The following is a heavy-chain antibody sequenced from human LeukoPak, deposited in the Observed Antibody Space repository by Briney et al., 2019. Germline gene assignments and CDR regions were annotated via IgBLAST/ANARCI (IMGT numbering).Heavy chain of an antibody. J-gene: IGHJ4*02. CDR3: ARDRSVGATDFDY. Sequence: SETLSLTCTVSGGSISSSSYYWGWIRQPPGKGLEWIGSIYYSGSTYYNPSLKSRVTISVDRSKNQFSLKLSSVTAADTAVYYCARDRSVGATDFDYWGQGTLVTVSS. CDR1: GGSISSSSYY. CDR2: IYYSGST. D-gene: IGHD1-26*01. V-gene: IGHV4-39*07.